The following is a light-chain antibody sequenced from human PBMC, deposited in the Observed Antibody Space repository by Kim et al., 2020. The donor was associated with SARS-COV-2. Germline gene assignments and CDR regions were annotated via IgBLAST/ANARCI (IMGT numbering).Light chain of an antibody. J-gene: IGLJ2*01. CDR1: SSDVGGYNY. CDR3: SSYTSSSTLDVL. CDR2: DVS. Sequence: SMTNSCSGTSSDVGGYNYVSWYQQHPGKAPKLMIYDVSNRPSGVSNRFSGSKSGNTASLTISGLQAEDEADYYCSSYTSSSTLDVLFGGGTQLTVL. V-gene: IGLV2-14*03.